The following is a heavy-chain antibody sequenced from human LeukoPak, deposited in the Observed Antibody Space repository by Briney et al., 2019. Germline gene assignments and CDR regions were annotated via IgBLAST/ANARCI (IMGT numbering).Heavy chain of an antibody. V-gene: IGHV4-59*13. J-gene: IGHJ6*03. CDR2: IYYSGST. CDR1: GGSISSYY. CDR3: ARGGYGDYYMDV. Sequence: SETLSLTCTVSGGSISSYYWSWIRQPPGKGLEWIGYIYYSGSTNYNPSLKSRVTISVDTSKNQFSLKLSSVTAADTAVYYCARGGYGDYYMDVWGKGTTVTVSS. D-gene: IGHD5-18*01.